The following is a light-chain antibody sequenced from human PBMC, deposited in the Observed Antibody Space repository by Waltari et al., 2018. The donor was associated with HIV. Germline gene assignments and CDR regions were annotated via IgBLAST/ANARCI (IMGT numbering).Light chain of an antibody. Sequence: QSAPTQPASVSGSPGQSITISCTGTSSDIGGYNYVSWYQQYPGKAPKLMVFDVSTRPSGVSNRFSGSKSGHTASLTISGLQAEDVANYYCSSYTSSGTRVFGEGTKLTVL. V-gene: IGLV2-14*03. J-gene: IGLJ3*02. CDR1: SSDIGGYNY. CDR2: DVS. CDR3: SSYTSSGTRV.